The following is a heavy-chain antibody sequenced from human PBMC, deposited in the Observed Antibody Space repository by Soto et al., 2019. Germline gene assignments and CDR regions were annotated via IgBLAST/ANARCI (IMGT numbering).Heavy chain of an antibody. CDR1: GYSFTSYW. CDR3: ASGSIRPDFVFDY. D-gene: IGHD6-6*01. V-gene: IGHV5-51*01. Sequence: PGASLKISCKGSGYSFTSYWIGWVRQMPGKGLEWMGIIYPGDSDTRYSPSFQGQVTISADKSISTAYLQWSSLKASDTAMYYCASGSIRPDFVFDYWGQGTLVTVSS. CDR2: IYPGDSDT. J-gene: IGHJ4*02.